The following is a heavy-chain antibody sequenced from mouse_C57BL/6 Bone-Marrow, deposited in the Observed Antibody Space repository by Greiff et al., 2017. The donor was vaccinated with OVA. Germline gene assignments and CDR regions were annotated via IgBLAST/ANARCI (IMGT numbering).Heavy chain of an antibody. CDR1: GFNIKDYY. Sequence: EVKLMESGAELVKPGASVKLSCTASGFNIKDYYMHWVKQRTEQGLEWIGRIDPEDGETKYAPKFQGKATITADTSSNTAYLQLSSLTSEDTAVYYCAFTTVVATNFDYWGQGTTLTVSS. D-gene: IGHD1-1*01. CDR3: AFTTVVATNFDY. V-gene: IGHV14-2*01. J-gene: IGHJ2*01. CDR2: IDPEDGET.